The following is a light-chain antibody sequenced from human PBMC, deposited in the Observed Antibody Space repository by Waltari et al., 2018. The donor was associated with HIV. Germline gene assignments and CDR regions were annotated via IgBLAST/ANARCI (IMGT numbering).Light chain of an antibody. CDR2: DVT. CDR3: CSYAGVYTRWV. V-gene: IGLV2-11*01. Sequence: QSALTQPRSVSGSPGQSISISCTGTSSDVGGYKYVSWYQRYPGEVPKLMIYDVTKRPSGVPDRFSGSKSGNTASLTISGLQAEDEADYYCCSYAGVYTRWVFGGGTKLTVL. J-gene: IGLJ3*02. CDR1: SSDVGGYKY.